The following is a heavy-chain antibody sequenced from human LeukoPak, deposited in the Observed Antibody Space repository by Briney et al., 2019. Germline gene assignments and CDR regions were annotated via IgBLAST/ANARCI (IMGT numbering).Heavy chain of an antibody. CDR1: GFTFSSYA. Sequence: GGSLRLSCAASGFTFSSYAMSWVRQAPGKGLEWVSAISGSGGSTYYADSVKGRFTISRDNSKNTLYLQMNSLRAEDTAVYYCARVLSGYYDSSGYPLKYWGQGTLVTVSS. J-gene: IGHJ4*02. CDR3: ARVLSGYYDSSGYPLKY. D-gene: IGHD3-22*01. V-gene: IGHV3-23*01. CDR2: ISGSGGST.